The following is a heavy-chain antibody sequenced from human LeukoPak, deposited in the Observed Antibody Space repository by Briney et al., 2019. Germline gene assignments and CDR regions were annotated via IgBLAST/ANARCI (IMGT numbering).Heavy chain of an antibody. CDR2: ISYDGSTK. CDR3: AEPRIPVAGTDLDF. D-gene: IGHD6-19*01. V-gene: IGHV3-30*04. Sequence: GRSLRLSCAASGFTFSSYAMHWVRQAPGKGLEWVAVISYDGSTKYYADSVKGRFTISRDNSKNTLFLQMNSLRAEDTAVYYCAEPRIPVAGTDLDFWGQGTLVTVSS. J-gene: IGHJ4*02. CDR1: GFTFSSYA.